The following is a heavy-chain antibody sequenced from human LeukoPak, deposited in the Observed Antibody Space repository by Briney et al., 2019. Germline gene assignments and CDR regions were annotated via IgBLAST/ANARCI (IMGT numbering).Heavy chain of an antibody. V-gene: IGHV3-72*01. D-gene: IGHD1-14*01. CDR2: TRNKANSYTT. CDR1: GFTFSDHY. Sequence: GGSLRLSCAASGFTFSDHYMDWVRQAPGKGLEWVGRTRNKANSYTTEYAASVKGRFTISRDDSKNSLYLQMNSLKTEDTAVYYCARKRYSGYFGYWGQGTLVTVSS. CDR3: ARKRYSGYFGY. J-gene: IGHJ4*02.